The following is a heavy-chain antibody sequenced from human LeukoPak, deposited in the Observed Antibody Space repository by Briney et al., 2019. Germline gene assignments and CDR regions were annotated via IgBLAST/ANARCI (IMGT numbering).Heavy chain of an antibody. CDR3: SRDRRQLEGTLHLGGSYYNYGMDV. V-gene: IGHV3-48*03. J-gene: IGHJ6*04. CDR1: GLTFRIFE. CDR2: ISSGGSTV. Sequence: GGSLTLPCAASGLTFRIFEMHCLRHAPGKGLECISYISSGGSTVYQVHPVKGQFTISIDNAKTSLFLQMNSLRAEDTSVYYCSRDRRQLEGTLHLGGSYYNYGMDVWGKGTTVTVSS. D-gene: IGHD1-1*01.